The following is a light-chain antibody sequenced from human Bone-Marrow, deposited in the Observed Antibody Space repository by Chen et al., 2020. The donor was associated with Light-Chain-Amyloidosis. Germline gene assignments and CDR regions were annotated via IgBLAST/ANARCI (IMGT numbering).Light chain of an antibody. CDR3: QSAERSGNYGVI. Sequence: SYELTQPPSVSVSPGQTARITCSGDDLPTKYAYWYQQKPGQAPVLVIHRHTERPSGISERFSGSSSGKTATFTISGVQAEGEAEYHCQSAERSGNYGVIFGGGTKLTVL. V-gene: IGLV3-25*02. J-gene: IGLJ2*01. CDR1: DLPTKY. CDR2: RHT.